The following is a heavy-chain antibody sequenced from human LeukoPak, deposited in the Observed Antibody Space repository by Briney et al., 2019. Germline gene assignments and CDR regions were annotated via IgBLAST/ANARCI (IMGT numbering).Heavy chain of an antibody. D-gene: IGHD6-6*01. CDR2: ISPNSGAA. Sequence: ASVKVSCKASGYTFTGYYMHWVRQAPGQGLESMGWISPNSGAASFAQKFQGRVTMTRDTSISTAYMELSSLRSDDTAVYFCAREGYSTSSGPLDYWGQGTLVIVSS. J-gene: IGHJ4*02. CDR3: AREGYSTSSGPLDY. CDR1: GYTFTGYY. V-gene: IGHV1-2*02.